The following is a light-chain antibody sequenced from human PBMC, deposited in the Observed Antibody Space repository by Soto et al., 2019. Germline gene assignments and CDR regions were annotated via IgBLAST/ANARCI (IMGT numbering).Light chain of an antibody. CDR3: QQSYITPWT. CDR2: AAS. J-gene: IGKJ1*01. CDR1: QSITAY. Sequence: DIQMTQSPSSLSTSVGDRVTITCRASQSITAYLSWYQQKPGGVPKLLIYAASRLQSGDPSRVSGSGSGTDFTLTISSLQPEDFATYYCQQSYITPWTFGRGTKVEIK. V-gene: IGKV1-39*01.